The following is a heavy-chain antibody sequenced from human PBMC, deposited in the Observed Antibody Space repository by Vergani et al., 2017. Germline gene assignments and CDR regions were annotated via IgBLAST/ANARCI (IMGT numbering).Heavy chain of an antibody. CDR3: ARSPCVEPPYYYYGMDV. V-gene: IGHV4-4*07. CDR1: GGSISSYY. J-gene: IGHJ6*02. CDR2: IYTSGST. Sequence: QVQLQESGPGLVKPSETLSLTCTVSGGSISSYYWSWIRQPAGKGLEWIGRIYTSGSTNYNPSLKSRVTMSVDTSKNQFSLKLSSVTAADTALYYCARSPCVEPPYYYYGMDVWGQGTTVTVSS. D-gene: IGHD1-26*01.